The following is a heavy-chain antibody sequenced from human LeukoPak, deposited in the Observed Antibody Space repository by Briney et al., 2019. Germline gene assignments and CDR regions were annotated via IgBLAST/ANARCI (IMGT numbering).Heavy chain of an antibody. CDR1: GGSFSTDY. CDR2: VYYSGGT. D-gene: IGHD2-21*01. Sequence: PSETLSLTCTVSGGSFSTDYWSWVRQSPGKGLEWIGYVYYSGGTNYNPAITSRVTISLDTSENQFSLKLSSVTAADTAVYYCAREANSPTARYWYFDLWGRGTQVTVSS. J-gene: IGHJ2*01. V-gene: IGHV4-59*01. CDR3: AREANSPTARYWYFDL.